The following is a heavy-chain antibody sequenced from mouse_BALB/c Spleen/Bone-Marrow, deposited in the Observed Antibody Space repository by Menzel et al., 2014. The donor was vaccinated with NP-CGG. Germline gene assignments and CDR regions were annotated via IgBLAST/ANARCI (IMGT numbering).Heavy chain of an antibody. CDR1: GFSLTGYG. CDR3: ARDSFLITRALDY. Sequence: VMLVGSVPGLVAPSQSLSITCTVSGFSLTGYGVSWVRQPPGKGLEWLGMIWGDGSTDYNSALKSRLSISKDNSKSQVFLKMNSLQTDDTARYYCARDSFLITRALDYWGQGTSVTISS. J-gene: IGHJ4*01. D-gene: IGHD2-4*01. V-gene: IGHV2-6-7*01. CDR2: IWGDGST.